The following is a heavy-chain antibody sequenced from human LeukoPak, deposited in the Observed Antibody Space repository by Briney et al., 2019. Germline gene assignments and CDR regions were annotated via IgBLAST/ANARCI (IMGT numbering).Heavy chain of an antibody. CDR1: GFTFSSYA. CDR3: AKDLANRLAGRFGEFDAFDI. Sequence: SGGSLRLSCAASGFTFSSYAMSWVRQAPGKGLEWVSAISGSGGSTYYADSVKGRFTISRDNSKDTLYLQMNSLRAEDTAVYYCAKDLANRLAGRFGEFDAFDIWGQGTMVTVSS. J-gene: IGHJ3*02. V-gene: IGHV3-23*01. CDR2: ISGSGGST. D-gene: IGHD3-10*01.